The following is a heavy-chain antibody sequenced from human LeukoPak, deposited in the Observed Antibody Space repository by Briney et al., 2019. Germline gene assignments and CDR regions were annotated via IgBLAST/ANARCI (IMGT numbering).Heavy chain of an antibody. CDR2: ISYDGSNK. Sequence: GRSLRLSCAASGFTFSSYGMHWVRQAPGKGLEWVAVISYDGSNKYYADSVKGRFTISRDNSRSTLYLQMNGLRPEDTAIYYCAREGYYGSGSPPSLYFDYWGQGTLVTVSS. D-gene: IGHD3-10*01. CDR1: GFTFSSYG. CDR3: AREGYYGSGSPPSLYFDY. V-gene: IGHV3-30*03. J-gene: IGHJ4*02.